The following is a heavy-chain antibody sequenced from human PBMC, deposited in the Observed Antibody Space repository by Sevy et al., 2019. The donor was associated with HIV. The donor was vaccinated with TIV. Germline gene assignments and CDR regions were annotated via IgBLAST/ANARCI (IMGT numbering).Heavy chain of an antibody. CDR3: AREDSKNWRYFDY. Sequence: AGGSLRLSCAAAGFTFSSYTMNWVRQAPGKGLEWVASISFSSNYIYYTDSLKGRFTISRDNAKNSLYLQMNSLRAEDTAVYYCAREDSKNWRYFDYWGQGTLVTVSS. J-gene: IGHJ4*02. V-gene: IGHV3-21*01. CDR1: GFTFSSYT. D-gene: IGHD1-1*01. CDR2: ISFSSNYI.